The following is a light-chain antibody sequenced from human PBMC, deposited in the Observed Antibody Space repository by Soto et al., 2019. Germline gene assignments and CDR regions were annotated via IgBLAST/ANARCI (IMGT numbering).Light chain of an antibody. CDR1: QSLYNSNNLNY. V-gene: IGKV4-1*01. CDR2: WAS. Sequence: DIVMTQSPDSLAVSLGERATINCKSSQSLYNSNNLNYLAWYQQKPGQPPKLLLYWASTRESGVPDRFSGSGSGTVFTLTISSLQAADVAVYYCQQYHSNPSTFGQGTKLEIK. CDR3: QQYHSNPST. J-gene: IGKJ2*01.